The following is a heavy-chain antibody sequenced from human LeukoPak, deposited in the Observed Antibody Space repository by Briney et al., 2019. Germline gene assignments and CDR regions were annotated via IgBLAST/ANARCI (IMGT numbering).Heavy chain of an antibody. CDR1: GFTFSSSW. V-gene: IGHV3-7*01. J-gene: IGHJ3*02. CDR3: ARPISYYYDSSGYYRHDAFDI. D-gene: IGHD3-22*01. Sequence: PGGSLRLSCAAYGFTFSSSWMSWVRQAPGKGLEWVANIKQDGSEKYYVDSVKGRLPISRDNAKNPLYLQMNSLRAEDTAVYYCARPISYYYDSSGYYRHDAFDIWGQGTMVTVSS. CDR2: IKQDGSEK.